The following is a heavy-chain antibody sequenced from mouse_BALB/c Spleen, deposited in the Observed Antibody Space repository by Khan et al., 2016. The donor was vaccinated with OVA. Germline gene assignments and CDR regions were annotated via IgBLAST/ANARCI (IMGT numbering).Heavy chain of an antibody. Sequence: EVELVESGGGLVKPGGSLKLSCAGTAFDFSYYDMSWVRQTPERRLEWVAYISSGGGGTFYPDTGKGRFTISRDNAKNTLYLLMNSLKSEVTARYCCTRGYYDFDYWGQGTTLTVSS. CDR3: TRGYYDFDY. D-gene: IGHD2-3*01. V-gene: IGHV5-12-1*01. CDR2: ISSGGGGT. J-gene: IGHJ2*01. CDR1: AFDFSYYD.